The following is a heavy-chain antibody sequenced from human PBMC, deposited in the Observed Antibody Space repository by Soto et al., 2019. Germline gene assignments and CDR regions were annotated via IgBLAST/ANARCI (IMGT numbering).Heavy chain of an antibody. Sequence: SVKTSCNASAYTFTRYDINWVRQATGQGLEWMGWMNPNSGNTGYAQKFQGRVTMTRNTSISTAYMELSSLRSEDTAVYYCARALTNYYATIDAFDIWGQGTMVTVSS. CDR1: AYTFTRYD. J-gene: IGHJ3*02. CDR3: ARALTNYYATIDAFDI. D-gene: IGHD3-10*01. V-gene: IGHV1-8*01. CDR2: MNPNSGNT.